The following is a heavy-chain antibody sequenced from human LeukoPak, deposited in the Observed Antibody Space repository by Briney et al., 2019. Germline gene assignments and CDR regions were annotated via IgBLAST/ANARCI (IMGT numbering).Heavy chain of an antibody. CDR3: ATLVPSHSPYYYYGMDV. Sequence: PSETLSLTCTVSGGSISSYYWSWIRQPPGKGLEWIGYIYYSGSTNYNPSLKSRVTISVDTSKNQFSLKLSSVTAADTAVYYCATLVPSHSPYYYYGMDVRGQGTTVTVYS. J-gene: IGHJ6*02. CDR1: GGSISSYY. CDR2: IYYSGST. V-gene: IGHV4-59*08. D-gene: IGHD2-2*01.